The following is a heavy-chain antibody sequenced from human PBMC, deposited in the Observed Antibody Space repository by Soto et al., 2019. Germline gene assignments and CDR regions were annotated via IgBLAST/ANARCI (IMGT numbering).Heavy chain of an antibody. D-gene: IGHD3-10*01. CDR2: ITGDGGST. Sequence: EVQLEESGGGLVQPGGSVRLSCAASGFTFSNYWVYWVRQAPGKGLVWVSRITGDGGSTAYADSVKGRFTISRDNAENTLYLQMNSLTVEDTAVYYCARGYSGSARAYWGQGTLVTVSS. CDR1: GFTFSNYW. V-gene: IGHV3-74*01. J-gene: IGHJ4*02. CDR3: ARGYSGSARAY.